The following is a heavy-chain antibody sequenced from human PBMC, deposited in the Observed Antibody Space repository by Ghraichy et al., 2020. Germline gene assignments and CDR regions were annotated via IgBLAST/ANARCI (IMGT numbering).Heavy chain of an antibody. D-gene: IGHD2-21*02. V-gene: IGHV3-23*01. Sequence: GGSLRLSCAASGFTFSSYAMSWVRQAPGKGLEWVSAISGSGGSTYYADSVKGRFTISRDNSKNTLYLQMSSLRAEDTAVYYCAKDPLGALIVVVTAIGFESQDAFDIWGQGTMVTVSS. CDR1: GFTFSSYA. CDR2: ISGSGGST. J-gene: IGHJ3*02. CDR3: AKDPLGALIVVVTAIGFESQDAFDI.